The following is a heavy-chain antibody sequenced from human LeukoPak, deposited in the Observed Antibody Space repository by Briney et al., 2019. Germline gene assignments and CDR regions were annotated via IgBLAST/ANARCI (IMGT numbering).Heavy chain of an antibody. J-gene: IGHJ4*02. D-gene: IGHD3-10*01. V-gene: IGHV4-61*09. Sequence: PSETLSLTCTVSGGSISSGSYDWYWIRQPAGKGLEWIGHLYTSGSMSYNPSLKSRVTISVDTSKNQFSLKLTSVTAADTAVYYCPKGRGIWGQGTLVTVSS. CDR2: LYTSGSM. CDR3: PKGRGI. CDR1: GGSISSGSYD.